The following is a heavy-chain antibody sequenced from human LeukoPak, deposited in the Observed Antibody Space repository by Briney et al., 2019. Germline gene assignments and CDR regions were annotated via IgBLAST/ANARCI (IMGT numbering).Heavy chain of an antibody. D-gene: IGHD2-21*01. CDR2: IRYDGTDK. V-gene: IGHV3-30*02. CDR3: APRVVVITAPFDY. J-gene: IGHJ4*02. CDR1: GFTFSSFG. Sequence: PGGSLRLSCAASGFTFSSFGMHWVRQAPGKGLEWVAFIRYDGTDKYYADSARGRFTISRDNSKNTLYLQMNSLRPEDTAVYYCAPRVVVITAPFDYWGQGTLVTVSP.